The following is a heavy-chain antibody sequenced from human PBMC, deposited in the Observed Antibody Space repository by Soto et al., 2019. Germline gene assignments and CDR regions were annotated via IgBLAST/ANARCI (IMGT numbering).Heavy chain of an antibody. J-gene: IGHJ1*01. D-gene: IGHD6-19*01. CDR1: GGSISSSSYY. CDR3: ARHRIAVAGEYFQH. Sequence: QLQLQESGPGLVKPSETLSLTCTVSGGSISSSSYYWGWIRQPPGKGLEWIGSIYYSGSTYWNPSLKSRVTTSVDTYKTQFSLKLSSVTAADTAVYYCARHRIAVAGEYFQHWGQGTLLTVSS. CDR2: IYYSGST. V-gene: IGHV4-39*01.